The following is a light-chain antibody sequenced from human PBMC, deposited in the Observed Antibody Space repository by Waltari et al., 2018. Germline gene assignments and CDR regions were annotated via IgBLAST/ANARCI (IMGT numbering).Light chain of an antibody. V-gene: IGLV10-54*04. CDR2: RNN. CDR3: AAWDRSLGAWV. J-gene: IGLJ3*02. Sequence: QAGLTQPPSVSKGLRQTATLTCTGDNNNVGYEGATWLQQHQGHPPKLLFYRNNKRPSGISERFAASRSGSTASLTITGLQTEDEADYYCAAWDRSLGAWVFGGGTKRTVL. CDR1: NNNVGYEG.